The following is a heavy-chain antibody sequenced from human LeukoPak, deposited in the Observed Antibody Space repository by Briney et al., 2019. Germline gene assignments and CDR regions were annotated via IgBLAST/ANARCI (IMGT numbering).Heavy chain of an antibody. Sequence: EASVKVSCKASGGTFSSYAISWVRQAPGQGLEWMGGIIPIFGTANYAQKFQGRVTITTDESTSTAYMELSSLRSEDTAVYYCARGGLITGTAMDVWGKGTTVTVSS. V-gene: IGHV1-69*05. D-gene: IGHD1-7*01. CDR1: GGTFSSYA. J-gene: IGHJ6*03. CDR2: IIPIFGTA. CDR3: ARGGLITGTAMDV.